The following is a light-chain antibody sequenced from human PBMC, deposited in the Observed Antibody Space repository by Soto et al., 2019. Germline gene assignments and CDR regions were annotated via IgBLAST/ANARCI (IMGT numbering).Light chain of an antibody. Sequence: EIVMTQSPATLAVSPGDTATLSCRASQSLGDNLAWYQQKPGQAPRLLIFRASSRAKGVPARFSASGSGTEFTLTISGLQSEDFAVYYCQQYGSSPLTFGPGTKVDIK. J-gene: IGKJ3*01. CDR3: QQYGSSPLT. CDR2: RAS. V-gene: IGKV3-15*01. CDR1: QSLGDN.